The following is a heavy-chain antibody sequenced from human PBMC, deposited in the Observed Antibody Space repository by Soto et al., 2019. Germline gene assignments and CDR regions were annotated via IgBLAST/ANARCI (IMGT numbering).Heavy chain of an antibody. CDR1: GGTFSSYA. J-gene: IGHJ5*02. V-gene: IGHV1-69*12. Sequence: QVQLVQSGAEVKKPGSSVKVSCKASGGTFSSYAISWVRQAPGQGLEWMGGIIPIFGTANYAQKFQGRVTITADESTRTAYMELSSLRSEDTAVYYCARGGAAAGTSWFDPWGQGTLVTVSS. CDR2: IIPIFGTA. CDR3: ARGGAAAGTSWFDP. D-gene: IGHD6-13*01.